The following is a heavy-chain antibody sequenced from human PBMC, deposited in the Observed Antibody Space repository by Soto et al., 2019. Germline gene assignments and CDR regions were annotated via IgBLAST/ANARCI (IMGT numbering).Heavy chain of an antibody. CDR2: IYYNDDK. D-gene: IGHD3-22*01. CDR1: GFSLSTSGVG. Sequence: QITLKESGPTLVKPTQTLTLTCTFSGFSLSTSGVGVGWIRQPPGKALEWLALIYYNDDKRYSPSLKSRLTISKDTSKNQVVLTMTNMDHVDTATYYCARAHYYDSGGYSYAFDIWGQGTMVTVSS. CDR3: ARAHYYDSGGYSYAFDI. J-gene: IGHJ3*02. V-gene: IGHV2-5*01.